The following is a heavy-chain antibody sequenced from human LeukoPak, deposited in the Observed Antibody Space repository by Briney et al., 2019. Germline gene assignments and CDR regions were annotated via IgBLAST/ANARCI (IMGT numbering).Heavy chain of an antibody. V-gene: IGHV1-69*06. CDR1: GATFISYA. D-gene: IGHD2-15*01. J-gene: IGHJ4*02. Sequence: ASVKASCKASGATFISYAMSWVRQAPGQGLEWMGGIIPIFGTANYAQKFQGRVTITADKSTSTAYMEVSSLRSEDTAVYYCAGGRPRGYCSGGSCYHNFDYWGQGTLVTVSS. CDR2: IIPIFGTA. CDR3: AGGRPRGYCSGGSCYHNFDY.